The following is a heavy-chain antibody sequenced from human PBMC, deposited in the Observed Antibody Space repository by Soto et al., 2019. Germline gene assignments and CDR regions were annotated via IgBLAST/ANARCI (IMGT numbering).Heavy chain of an antibody. J-gene: IGHJ6*02. V-gene: IGHV3-30*18. CDR3: AKIRPRSTIYYYYGMDV. CDR1: GFTFSSYG. D-gene: IGHD3-16*01. Sequence: VQLVESGGGLVKPGGSLRLSCAASGFTFSSYGIHWVRQAPGKGLEWVAVISYEGSNKYYADSVKGRFTISRDNSKNTLFLQMNSLRAEDTAVYYCAKIRPRSTIYYYYGMDVWGQGTTVTVSS. CDR2: ISYEGSNK.